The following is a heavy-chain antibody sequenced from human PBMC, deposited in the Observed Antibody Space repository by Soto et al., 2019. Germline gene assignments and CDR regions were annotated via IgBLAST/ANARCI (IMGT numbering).Heavy chain of an antibody. D-gene: IGHD3-10*01. J-gene: IGHJ4*02. CDR2: IKSKTDGGTT. Sequence: GGSLRLSCAASGFTFSNAWMSWVRQAPGKGLEWVGRIKSKTDGGTTDYAAPVKGRFTISRDDSKNTLYLQMNSLKTEDTAVYYCTTGILRRYYGSGSGLFDYWGQGTLGTVSS. V-gene: IGHV3-15*01. CDR3: TTGILRRYYGSGSGLFDY. CDR1: GFTFSNAW.